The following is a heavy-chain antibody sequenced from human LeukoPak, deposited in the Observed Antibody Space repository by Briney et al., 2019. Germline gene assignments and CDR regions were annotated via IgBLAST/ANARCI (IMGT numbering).Heavy chain of an antibody. J-gene: IGHJ4*02. CDR1: GFTFSSYW. V-gene: IGHV3-15*01. CDR3: QRGRVSD. Sequence: GGSLRLSCAASGFTFSSYWMNWVRQAPGKGLEWVGRIKSKTDGGTTDYAAPVKGRFTISRDDSEDTLYLQMNSLKTEDTAVYYCQRGRVSDWGQGTLVTVSS. D-gene: IGHD6-25*01. CDR2: IKSKTDGGTT.